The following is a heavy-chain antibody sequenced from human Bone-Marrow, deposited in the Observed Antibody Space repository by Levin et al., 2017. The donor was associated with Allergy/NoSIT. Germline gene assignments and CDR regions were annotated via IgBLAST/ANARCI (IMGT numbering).Heavy chain of an antibody. J-gene: IGHJ4*02. V-gene: IGHV3-48*01. Sequence: PGGSLRLSCAASGFTFSSYSMNWIRQAPGKGLEWISYISGNSDTIYYADSVKGRFTISRDNAKNSLYLQMSSLRVEDTAVYYCARDSNSWYFWGQGTLVTVSS. CDR3: ARDSNSWYF. D-gene: IGHD6-13*01. CDR1: GFTFSSYS. CDR2: ISGNSDTI.